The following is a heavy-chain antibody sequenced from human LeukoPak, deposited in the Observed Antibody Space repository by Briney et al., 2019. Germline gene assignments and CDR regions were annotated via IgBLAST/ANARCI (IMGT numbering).Heavy chain of an antibody. J-gene: IGHJ4*02. D-gene: IGHD3-10*01. CDR2: ISYSGNT. CDR1: GASISSYY. CDR3: ARHPELYFFDY. Sequence: PSESLSLTCTVSGASISSYYWSWIRQPPGKGLEWIGYISYSGNTNYNPSLKSRVTISADTSKNQVSLTLSSVTAADTAVYYCARHPELYFFDYWGQGTLVTVSS. V-gene: IGHV4-59*08.